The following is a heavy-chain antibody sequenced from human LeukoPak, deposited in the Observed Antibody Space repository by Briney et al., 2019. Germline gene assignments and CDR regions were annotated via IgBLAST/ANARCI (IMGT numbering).Heavy chain of an antibody. J-gene: IGHJ4*02. D-gene: IGHD2-15*01. CDR3: ARAVCSGGRCYFDY. CDR2: IYHSGST. CDR1: GGSISSGGYS. V-gene: IGHV4-30-2*01. Sequence: SETLSLTCAVSGGSISSGGYSWSWIRQPPGKGLGWIGYIYHSGSTYYNPSRKSRVTISVDRSNNQFSLQLSSVPAAETAVYYCARAVCSGGRCYFDYWGQGTLVTVSS.